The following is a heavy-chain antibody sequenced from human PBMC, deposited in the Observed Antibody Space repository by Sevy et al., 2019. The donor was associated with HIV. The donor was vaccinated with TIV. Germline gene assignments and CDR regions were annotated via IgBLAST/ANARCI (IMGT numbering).Heavy chain of an antibody. D-gene: IGHD5-18*01. CDR1: GYSFTDYY. Sequence: ASVKVPCKASGYSFTDYYMHWVRQAPGQGLEWMAWINPKNDVTNYAQKFQGRVTMTRDTSTSTAYMELTRLRSDDTAVYYCARARRVTTVYYYYGMDVWGQGTTVTVSS. CDR3: ARARRVTTVYYYYGMDV. V-gene: IGHV1-2*02. J-gene: IGHJ6*02. CDR2: INPKNDVT.